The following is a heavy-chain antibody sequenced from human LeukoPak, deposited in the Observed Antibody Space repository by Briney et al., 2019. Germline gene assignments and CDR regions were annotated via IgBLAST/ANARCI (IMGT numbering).Heavy chain of an antibody. CDR1: GFTVGSTH. CDR3: ARLQGNSLGYQYFFYVDV. V-gene: IGHV3-53*01. CDR2: IYSGITT. Sequence: GGSLRLSCAASGFTVGSTHMTWVRQAPGKGLEWVSLIYSGITTHYAESVKGRFSISRDHSINTLYLQMNTLRAEDTAVYYCARLQGNSLGYQYFFYVDVWGTGTTVTVSS. J-gene: IGHJ6*03. D-gene: IGHD5-18*01.